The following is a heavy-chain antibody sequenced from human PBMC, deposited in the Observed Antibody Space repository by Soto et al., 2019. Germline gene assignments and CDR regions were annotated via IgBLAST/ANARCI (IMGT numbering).Heavy chain of an antibody. V-gene: IGHV4-39*01. Sequence: SETLSLTCTVSGDSIRSGTYSWDWLRQSPGKGLEWIACFWSTGATYYNPSLKGRLTISLDTSKNQFSLNLNFVTAADTAVYYCVDMIGQWLPRDWGQGTVVTVSS. CDR2: FWSTGAT. CDR1: GDSIRSGTYS. CDR3: VDMIGQWLPRD. D-gene: IGHD6-19*01. J-gene: IGHJ4*02.